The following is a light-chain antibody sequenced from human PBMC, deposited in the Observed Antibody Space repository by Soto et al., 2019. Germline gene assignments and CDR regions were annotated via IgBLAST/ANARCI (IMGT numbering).Light chain of an antibody. Sequence: EIVLTQSPGTLSLSPGETATLSCRASQTVNSDYLAWFQQRPGQAPRLLIFATSRRATDIPDRFSGSGSGTDFTLAIRRLEPEDFAVYYCQHYKTWPLAFGGGTKVDIK. CDR1: QTVNSDY. J-gene: IGKJ4*01. CDR3: QHYKTWPLA. V-gene: IGKV3-20*01. CDR2: ATS.